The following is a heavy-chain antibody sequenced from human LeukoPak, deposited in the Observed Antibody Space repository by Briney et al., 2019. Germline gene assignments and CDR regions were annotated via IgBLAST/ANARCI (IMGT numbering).Heavy chain of an antibody. D-gene: IGHD4-17*01. CDR2: INQDGREK. J-gene: IGHJ4*02. CDR3: AKNGEEFDY. Sequence: GGSLRLSCAASGFVFSNYEMNWVRQAPGKGLEWVANINQDGREKYYVDSVKGRFTISRDNAKNSLYLQMHNLRAEDTAVYYCAKNGEEFDYWGQGTLVTVSS. V-gene: IGHV3-7*02. CDR1: GFVFSNYE.